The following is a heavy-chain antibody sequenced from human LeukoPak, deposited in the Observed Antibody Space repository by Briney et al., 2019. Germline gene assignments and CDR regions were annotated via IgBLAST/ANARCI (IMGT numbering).Heavy chain of an antibody. Sequence: ASVKVSCKASGYTFTSYYMHWVRQAPGQGLEWMGIINPSGGSTSYARKFQGRVTMNRDTSTSTVYMELSSLRSEDPAVYYCARAYGDYYYYYMDVWGKGTTVTISS. D-gene: IGHD4-17*01. CDR1: GYTFTSYY. J-gene: IGHJ6*03. V-gene: IGHV1-46*01. CDR2: INPSGGST. CDR3: ARAYGDYYYYYMDV.